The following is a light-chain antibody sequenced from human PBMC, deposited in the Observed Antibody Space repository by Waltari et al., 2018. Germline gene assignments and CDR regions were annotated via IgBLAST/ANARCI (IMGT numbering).Light chain of an antibody. CDR2: DVT. J-gene: IGLJ3*02. V-gene: IGLV2-14*03. CDR3: TSQRVGGVVL. Sequence: QSALTQPASVSGSPGQSITISCTGIGSAIDGSDFVSWYQHLPGKAPQVIIYDVTNRPSGISDRFSASKSANTASLTISGLQPEDEGDYYCTSQRVGGVVLFGGGTQVTVL. CDR1: GSAIDGSDF.